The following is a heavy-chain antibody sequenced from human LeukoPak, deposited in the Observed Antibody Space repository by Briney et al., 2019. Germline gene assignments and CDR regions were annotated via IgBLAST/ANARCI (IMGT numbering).Heavy chain of an antibody. V-gene: IGHV4-59*01. CDR3: ARGAAVAGTYYFVY. CDR1: GGSISSYY. CDR2: IYYSGST. D-gene: IGHD6-19*01. J-gene: IGHJ4*02. Sequence: SETLSLTCTVSGGSISSYYWSWIRQPPGKGLEWIGYIYYSGSTNYNPSLKSRVTISVDTSKNQFSLKLSSVTAADTAVYYCARGAAVAGTYYFVYWGQGTLVTVSS.